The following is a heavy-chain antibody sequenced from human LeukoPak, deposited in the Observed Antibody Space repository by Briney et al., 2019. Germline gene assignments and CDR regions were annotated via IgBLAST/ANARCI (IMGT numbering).Heavy chain of an antibody. CDR3: AHLVWEYVGGLDV. J-gene: IGHJ6*02. Sequence: GGSLRLSCVASGFIFKSYGMNWVRQAPGKGLEWVSGIYTNGRTRYADSVSGRFTISRDNSKNTLFLQMHSLRVEDTAVYYCAHLVWEYVGGLDVWGQGTTVTVSS. V-gene: IGHV3-23*05. CDR1: GFIFKSYG. D-gene: IGHD3/OR15-3a*01. CDR2: IYTNGRT.